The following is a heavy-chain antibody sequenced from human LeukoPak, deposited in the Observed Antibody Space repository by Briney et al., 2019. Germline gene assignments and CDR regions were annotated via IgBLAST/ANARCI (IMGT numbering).Heavy chain of an antibody. CDR2: MNPNSGNT. Sequence: ASVKVSCKASGYTFTSYDINWVRQATGQGLEWMGWMNPNSGNTGYAQKFQGRVTMTRNTSISTAYMELSSLRAEDTALYYCAKGPKYGGYGPSYFDYWGQGTLVTVSS. D-gene: IGHD5-12*01. CDR3: AKGPKYGGYGPSYFDY. V-gene: IGHV1-8*01. CDR1: GYTFTSYD. J-gene: IGHJ4*02.